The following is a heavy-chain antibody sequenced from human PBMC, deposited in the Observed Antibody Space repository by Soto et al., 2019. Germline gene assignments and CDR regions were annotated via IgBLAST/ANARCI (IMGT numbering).Heavy chain of an antibody. D-gene: IGHD6-19*01. CDR1: GYTFTSYG. V-gene: IGHV1-18*01. CDR2: ISAYNGNT. J-gene: IGHJ4*02. Sequence: VASVKVSCKASGYTFTSYGISWVRQAPGQGLEWMGWISAYNGNTNYAQKLQGRVAMTTDTSTSTAYMELRSLRSDDTAVYYCARGDPYSSGWPFDYWGQGTLVTVSS. CDR3: ARGDPYSSGWPFDY.